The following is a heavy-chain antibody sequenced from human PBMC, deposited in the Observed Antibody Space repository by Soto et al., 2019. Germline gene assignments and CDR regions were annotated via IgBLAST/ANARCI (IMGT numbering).Heavy chain of an antibody. J-gene: IGHJ4*02. Sequence: EVQLVESGGGLVQPGGSLRLSCAASGLTFSSYWMHWVRQAPGKGLVWVSRINSDGSSTSYADSVKGRLTISRDNAKKTLYLQMNSLSAEDTAVYYCALSHTVTTDCGGQGTLVTVSS. V-gene: IGHV3-74*01. CDR2: INSDGSST. D-gene: IGHD4-17*01. CDR3: ALSHTVTTDC. CDR1: GLTFSSYW.